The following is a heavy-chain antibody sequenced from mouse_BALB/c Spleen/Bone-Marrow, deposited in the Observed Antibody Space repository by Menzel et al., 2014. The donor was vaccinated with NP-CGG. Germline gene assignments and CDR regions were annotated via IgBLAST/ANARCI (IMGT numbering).Heavy chain of an antibody. V-gene: IGHV1-80*01. Sequence: QVHVKQSGAELVRPGSSVKISCKASGYVFSTYWMNWVKQRPEQGLERIGQIYPGDGDTNYNGKFKDKVILTADKSSSTAYMQLSSLTSEDSAVYFCARSGKGAMDYWGQGTSVTVSS. CDR1: GYVFSTYW. J-gene: IGHJ4*01. D-gene: IGHD2-1*01. CDR2: IYPGDGDT. CDR3: ARSGKGAMDY.